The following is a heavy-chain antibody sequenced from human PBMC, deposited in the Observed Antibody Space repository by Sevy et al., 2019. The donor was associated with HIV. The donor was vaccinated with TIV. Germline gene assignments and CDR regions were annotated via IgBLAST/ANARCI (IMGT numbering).Heavy chain of an antibody. D-gene: IGHD2-2*01. J-gene: IGHJ3*02. Sequence: GGSLRLSCAASGFTFSSYAMSWVRQAPGKGLEWVSAISGSGGSTYYADSVKGRFTISRDNSKNTRYLQMNSLRAEDTAVYYCAKEVGDIVVVPAAGAHDAFDIWGQGTMVTVSS. V-gene: IGHV3-23*01. CDR2: ISGSGGST. CDR3: AKEVGDIVVVPAAGAHDAFDI. CDR1: GFTFSSYA.